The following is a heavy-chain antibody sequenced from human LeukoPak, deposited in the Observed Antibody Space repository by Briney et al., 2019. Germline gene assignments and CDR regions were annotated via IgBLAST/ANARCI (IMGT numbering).Heavy chain of an antibody. V-gene: IGHV1-8*01. CDR3: ARASSSGGWYYFDY. J-gene: IGHJ4*02. Sequence: ASVKVSCKASGYTFISYDINWVRQATGQGLEWMGWMNPNSGNTGYAQKFQGSVTMTRNTSISTAYMELSSLRSEDTAVYYCARASSSGGWYYFDYWGQATLVTVSS. CDR1: GYTFISYD. D-gene: IGHD2-15*01. CDR2: MNPNSGNT.